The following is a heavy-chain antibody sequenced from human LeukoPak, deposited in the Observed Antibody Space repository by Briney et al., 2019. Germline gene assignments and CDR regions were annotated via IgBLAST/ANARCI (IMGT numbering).Heavy chain of an antibody. Sequence: GGSLRLSCVGSVFTFSSYEMNWVRQAPGKGLEWLSYIGSSDSTTHYADSVKGRFTISRDNSKNTLYLQMNSLRAEDTAIYYCAKDAGLMGYYDGSGYRVFDYWGQGTLVTVSS. D-gene: IGHD3-22*01. CDR2: IGSSDSTT. CDR1: VFTFSSYE. V-gene: IGHV3-48*03. J-gene: IGHJ4*02. CDR3: AKDAGLMGYYDGSGYRVFDY.